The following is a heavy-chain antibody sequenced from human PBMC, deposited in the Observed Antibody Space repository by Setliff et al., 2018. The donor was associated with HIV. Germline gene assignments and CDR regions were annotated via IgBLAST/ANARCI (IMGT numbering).Heavy chain of an antibody. Sequence: SCAASGFTFNTYAMSWVRPAPGKGLEWVSVISGSGGSTFYADSVKGRFTISRDNSKNTLYLQMNGLRVEDTAVYYCAKDGISGGAYPPYYFDYWGHGTLVTVSS. J-gene: IGHJ4*01. V-gene: IGHV3-23*01. CDR2: ISGSGGST. CDR3: AKDGISGGAYPPYYFDY. CDR1: GFTFNTYA. D-gene: IGHD2-15*01.